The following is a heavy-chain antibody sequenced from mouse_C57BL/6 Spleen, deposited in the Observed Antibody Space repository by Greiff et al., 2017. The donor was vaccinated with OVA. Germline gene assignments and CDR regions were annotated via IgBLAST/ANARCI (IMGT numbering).Heavy chain of an antibody. CDR3: AVDLYYASSSSGYAMDY. CDR1: GYTFTSYW. CDR2: INPSSGYT. Sequence: QVQLQQSGAELAKPGASVKLSCKASGYTFTSYWMHWVKQRPGQGLEWIGYINPSSGYTKYNQKFKDKATLTADKSSSTAYMQLSILTYEDSAVYYCAVDLYYASSSSGYAMDYWGQGTSVTVSS. V-gene: IGHV1-7*01. J-gene: IGHJ4*01. D-gene: IGHD1-1*01.